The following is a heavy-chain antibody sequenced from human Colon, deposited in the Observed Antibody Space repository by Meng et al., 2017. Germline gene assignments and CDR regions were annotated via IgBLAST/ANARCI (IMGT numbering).Heavy chain of an antibody. V-gene: IGHV4-34*01. J-gene: IGHJ5*02. CDR3: ARERLSSGWYGGRWFDP. D-gene: IGHD6-19*01. CDR2: INHSGST. CDR1: GGSFSGYY. Sequence: QLHVQQWGAGLLKPSETLSLTCAVYGGSFSGYYWSWIRQPPGKGLEWIGEINHSGSTNYNPSLKSRVTISVDTSKNQFSLKLSSVTAADTAVYYCARERLSSGWYGGRWFDPWGQGTLVTVSS.